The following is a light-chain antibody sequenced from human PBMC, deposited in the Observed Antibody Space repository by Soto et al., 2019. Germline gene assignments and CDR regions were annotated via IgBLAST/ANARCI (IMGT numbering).Light chain of an antibody. CDR3: QQHNSYPIT. CDR2: AAS. CDR1: QDISRF. J-gene: IGKJ5*01. V-gene: IGKV1-9*01. Sequence: DIQLTQSPSTLSASIGDRVTITCRASQDISRFLAWYQQKPGKAPKLLIYAASTLESGVPSRFSGSGSGTDFTLTISSLQPEDFATYYCQQHNSYPITFGQGTRVDNK.